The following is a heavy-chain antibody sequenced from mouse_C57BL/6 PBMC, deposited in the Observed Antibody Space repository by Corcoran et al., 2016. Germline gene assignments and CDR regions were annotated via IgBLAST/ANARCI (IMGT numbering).Heavy chain of an antibody. CDR3: ARGSGGSLFDY. J-gene: IGHJ2*01. CDR1: GYSITSGYY. CDR2: ISYDGSN. V-gene: IGHV3-6*01. Sequence: DVQLQESGPGLVKPSQSLSLTCSVTGYSITSGYYWNWIRQFPGNKLEWMGYISYDGSNNYNPSLKNRISITRDTSKNQFFLKLNSVTTEDTATYYCARGSGGSLFDYWGQGTTLTVSS. D-gene: IGHD3-1*01.